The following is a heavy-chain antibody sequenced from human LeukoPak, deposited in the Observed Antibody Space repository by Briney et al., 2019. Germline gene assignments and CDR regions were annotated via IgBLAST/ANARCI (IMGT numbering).Heavy chain of an antibody. Sequence: AASVKVSCKASGYTFTGYYMHWVRQAPGQGLEWMGWINPNSGGTNYAQKFQGRVTMTRDTSISTAYMGLSRLRSDDTAVYYCARGVGLLWFGDHAFDIWGQGTMVTVSS. CDR1: GYTFTGYY. D-gene: IGHD3-10*01. CDR3: ARGVGLLWFGDHAFDI. J-gene: IGHJ3*02. CDR2: INPNSGGT. V-gene: IGHV1-2*02.